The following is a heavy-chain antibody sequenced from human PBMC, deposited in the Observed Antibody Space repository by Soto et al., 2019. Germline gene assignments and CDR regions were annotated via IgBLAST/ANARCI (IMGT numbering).Heavy chain of an antibody. CDR1: GCSFNSYG. Sequence: GGSPGLFCAASGCSFNSYGMHWVRQAPDKGLEWVALISYDGSNQYYADSVKGRFTISRDNSKNTLFLQMNSLRADDTAVYYCAKDQASGQGYFDSWDHGPMRTVST. J-gene: IGHJ4*01. CDR3: AKDQASGQGYFDS. CDR2: ISYDGSNQ. V-gene: IGHV3-30*18.